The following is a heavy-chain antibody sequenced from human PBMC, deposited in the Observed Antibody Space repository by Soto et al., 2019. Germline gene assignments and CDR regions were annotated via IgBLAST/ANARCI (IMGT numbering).Heavy chain of an antibody. V-gene: IGHV3-73*01. Sequence: EVKLVESGGGLVQPGGSVKLSCAASGFTFSVSSMHWVRQASGKGLEWVGRNRSKANTYATTYAESLNGRFTISRDDSKNTAYLQMNNLKTEDTAGYYCTSEGAGFCHWGQGTLVTVSS. CDR1: GFTFSVSS. CDR3: TSEGAGFCH. CDR2: NRSKANTYAT. D-gene: IGHD1-26*01. J-gene: IGHJ4*02.